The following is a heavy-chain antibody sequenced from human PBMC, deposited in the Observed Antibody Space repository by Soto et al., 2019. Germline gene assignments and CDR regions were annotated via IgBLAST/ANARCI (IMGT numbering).Heavy chain of an antibody. V-gene: IGHV3-23*01. CDR3: AKDYDDGDSRPFDY. CDR1: GFSFRNYG. D-gene: IGHD4-17*01. Sequence: EVQLLEAGGGLVQPGGSLRLSCAASGFSFRNYGMSWVRQAPGKGLEWLSAIIGNGDTAYYADSVRGRFTISRDNSKNTLYLQLNDLGAEDTAIYYCAKDYDDGDSRPFDYWGQGTLVTVSS. J-gene: IGHJ4*02. CDR2: IIGNGDTA.